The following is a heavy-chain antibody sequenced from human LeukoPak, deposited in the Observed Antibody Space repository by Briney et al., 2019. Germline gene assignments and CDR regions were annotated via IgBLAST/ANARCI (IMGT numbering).Heavy chain of an antibody. CDR2: IYYSGST. Sequence: SETLSLTCTVSGGSISSSSYYWGWIRQPPGKGLEWIGSIYYSGSTYYNPSLKSRVTISVDTSKNQFSLKLSSVTAADTAVYYCARLLSVGRGIYCFDYWGQGTLVTVSS. CDR3: ARLLSVGRGIYCFDY. D-gene: IGHD3-16*01. J-gene: IGHJ4*02. CDR1: GGSISSSSYY. V-gene: IGHV4-39*07.